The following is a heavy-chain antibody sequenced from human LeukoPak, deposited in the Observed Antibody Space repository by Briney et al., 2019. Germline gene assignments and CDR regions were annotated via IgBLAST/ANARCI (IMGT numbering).Heavy chain of an antibody. V-gene: IGHV1-46*01. CDR2: IYPRDGST. CDR1: GYTFTSNY. CDR3: ARDQEGFDY. J-gene: IGHJ4*02. Sequence: GASVKASCKASGYTFTSNYMHWVRQAPGQGLERMGMIYPRDGSTSYAQKFQGRVTVTRDTSTSTVHMELSGLRSEDTAVYYCARDQEGFDYWGQGTLVTVSS.